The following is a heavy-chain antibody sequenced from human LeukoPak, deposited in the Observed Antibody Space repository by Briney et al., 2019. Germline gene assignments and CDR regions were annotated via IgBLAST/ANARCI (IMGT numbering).Heavy chain of an antibody. V-gene: IGHV4-59*01. J-gene: IGHJ6*02. CDR1: GGSMSSYY. CDR3: ARDGRAHHYGMDV. CDR2: IYYSGST. Sequence: SETLSLTCTVSGGSMSSYYWSWIRQPPGKGLEWIGYIYYSGSTDYNPSLKSRVTISLDTSKNQFSLKLSSVTAADTAVYYCARDGRAHHYGMDVWGQGTTVTVSS.